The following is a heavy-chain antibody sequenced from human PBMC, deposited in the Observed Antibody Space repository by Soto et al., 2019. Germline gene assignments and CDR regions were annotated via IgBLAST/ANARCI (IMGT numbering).Heavy chain of an antibody. CDR3: ARDSTVSSTPYYYCYYGMGV. J-gene: IGHJ6*02. CDR1: GGTFSSYA. V-gene: IGHV1-69*13. CDR2: IIPIFGTA. D-gene: IGHD4-17*01. Sequence: SVKVSCKASGGTFSSYAISWVRQAPGQGLEWMGGIIPIFGTANYAQKFQGRVTITADESTSTAYMELSSLRSEDTAVYYCARDSTVSSTPYYYCYYGMGVWGQGTTVTVSS.